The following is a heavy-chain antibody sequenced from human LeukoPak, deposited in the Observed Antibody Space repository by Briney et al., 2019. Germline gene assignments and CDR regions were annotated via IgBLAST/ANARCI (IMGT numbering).Heavy chain of an antibody. D-gene: IGHD2-15*01. Sequence: GGSLRLSCAASGFTFSSYAMSRVRQAPGKGLEWVSYISSSGSTIYYADSVKGRFTISRDNAKNSLYLQMNSLRAEDTAVYYCARGVVDVVVVAATFWFDPWGQGTLVTVSS. CDR1: GFTFSSYA. CDR2: ISSSGSTI. CDR3: ARGVVDVVVVAATFWFDP. V-gene: IGHV3-48*03. J-gene: IGHJ5*02.